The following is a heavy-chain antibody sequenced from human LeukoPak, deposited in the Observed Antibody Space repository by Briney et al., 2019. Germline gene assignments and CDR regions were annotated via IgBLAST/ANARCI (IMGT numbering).Heavy chain of an antibody. V-gene: IGHV3-30*04. CDR3: ARVGVCSSTSCYTLSYYYYGMDV. Sequence: PGGSLRLSCAASGFTFSSYAMHWVRQAPGKGLEWVAVISYDGSNKYYADSVKGRFTISRDNAKNSLYLQMNSLRAEDTAVYYCARVGVCSSTSCYTLSYYYYGMDVWGKGTTVTVSS. J-gene: IGHJ6*04. CDR1: GFTFSSYA. CDR2: ISYDGSNK. D-gene: IGHD2-2*02.